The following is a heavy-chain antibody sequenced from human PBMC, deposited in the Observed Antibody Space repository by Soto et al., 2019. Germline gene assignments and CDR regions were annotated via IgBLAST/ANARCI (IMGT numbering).Heavy chain of an antibody. J-gene: IGHJ4*02. Sequence: EVQLVESGGGLVQPGGSLRLTCAATGFTFSNYWMTWARQAPGKGLEWVASMNRDGSEKRYVDSVEGRFTISRDNAKNSLFLQMNSLSPDDTAVYYCGRDAGRRFDYWGQGSLVTVSS. V-gene: IGHV3-7*01. CDR3: GRDAGRRFDY. CDR2: MNRDGSEK. D-gene: IGHD6-13*01. CDR1: GFTFSNYW.